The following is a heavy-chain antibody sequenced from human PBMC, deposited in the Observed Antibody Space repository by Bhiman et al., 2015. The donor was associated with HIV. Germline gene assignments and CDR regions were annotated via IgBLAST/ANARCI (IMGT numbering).Heavy chain of an antibody. CDR2: IYSGGST. J-gene: IGHJ3*01. Sequence: EVQLVESGGGLVQPGGSLRLSCAASGFTVSSNYMSWVRQAPGKGLEWVSVIYSGGSTYYADSVKVRFTISRDNSKNTVYLQMNSLRAEDTAVYYCARERMGNWNYWGRGTMVTVSS. D-gene: IGHD1-7*01. V-gene: IGHV3-66*01. CDR3: ARERMGNWNY. CDR1: GFTVSSNY.